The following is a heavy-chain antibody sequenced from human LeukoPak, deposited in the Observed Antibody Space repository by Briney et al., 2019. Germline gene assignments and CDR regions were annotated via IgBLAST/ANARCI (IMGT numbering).Heavy chain of an antibody. V-gene: IGHV4-34*01. CDR2: INHSGST. CDR1: GGSFSGYY. Sequence: SETLSLTCAVYGGSFSGYYWSWIRQPPGKGLEWIGEINHSGSTNYNPSLKSRVTISVDTSKNQFSLKLSSVTAADTAVYYCARTLGSYFDYWGQGTVVTVSS. CDR3: ARTLGSYFDY. D-gene: IGHD1-26*01. J-gene: IGHJ4*02.